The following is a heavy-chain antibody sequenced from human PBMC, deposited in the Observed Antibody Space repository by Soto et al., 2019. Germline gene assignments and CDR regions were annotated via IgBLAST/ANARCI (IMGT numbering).Heavy chain of an antibody. CDR2: INPILSMS. Sequence: QVQLVQSGAEVKKPGSSVRVSCKASGDTFTFYSINWVRQAPGLGLEWMGRINPILSMSTYAQRFQGRVTMTADKSTSTAYMELSSLRSEDTAMYYCASSYGSGYRAFDYWGQGALFTVSS. J-gene: IGHJ4*02. V-gene: IGHV1-69*02. CDR1: GDTFTFYS. CDR3: ASSYGSGYRAFDY. D-gene: IGHD3-10*01.